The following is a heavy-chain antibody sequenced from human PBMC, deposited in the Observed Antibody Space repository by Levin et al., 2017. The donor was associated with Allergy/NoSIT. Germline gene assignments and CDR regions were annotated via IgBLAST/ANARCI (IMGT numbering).Heavy chain of an antibody. Sequence: SETLSLTCTVSGVSISSSTDYWVWIRQPPGKGLEWIGTLYYGGSIFYNPSLESRVTISVDTSDNRLSLTLTSVTAADTAVYYCARHKAAEGFSNSYSGSDSWDQGTLVTVSS. V-gene: IGHV4-39*01. D-gene: IGHD6-13*01. J-gene: IGHJ4*02. CDR1: GVSISSSTDY. CDR3: ARHKAAEGFSNSYSGSDS. CDR2: LYYGGSI.